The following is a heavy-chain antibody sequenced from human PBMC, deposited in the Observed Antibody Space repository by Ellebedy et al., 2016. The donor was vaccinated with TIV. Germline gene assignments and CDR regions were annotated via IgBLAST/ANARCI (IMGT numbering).Heavy chain of an antibody. CDR1: GFTFSSSA. V-gene: IGHV1-58*02. J-gene: IGHJ4*02. D-gene: IGHD6-19*01. CDR2: IVVGRGNT. CDR3: AADLDPYTSGWYGGDY. Sequence: AASVKVSCKASGFTFSSSAMQWVRQARGQRLEWIGWIVVGRGNTKYAQKFQERVTVTRDMPTSTAYMELSSLRSEDTAVYYCAADLDPYTSGWYGGDYWGQGTPVTVSS.